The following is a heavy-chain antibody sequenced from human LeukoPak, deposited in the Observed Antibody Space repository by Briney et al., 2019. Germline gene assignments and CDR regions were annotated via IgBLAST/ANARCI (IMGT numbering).Heavy chain of an antibody. D-gene: IGHD3-10*01. CDR2: IYPGDSDT. Sequence: AGEPLKISCKGSGYSFTSYWIGWVRPMPGEGLEWMGIIYPGDSDTSYSPSFQGQVTISADKSISTAYLQWSSLKASDTAMYYCARPMVRGVTGLFDYWGQGTLITVSS. CDR1: GYSFTSYW. CDR3: ARPMVRGVTGLFDY. J-gene: IGHJ4*02. V-gene: IGHV5-51*01.